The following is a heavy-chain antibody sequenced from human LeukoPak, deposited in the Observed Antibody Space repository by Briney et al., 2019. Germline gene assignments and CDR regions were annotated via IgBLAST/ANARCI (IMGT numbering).Heavy chain of an antibody. CDR3: ATGAYCDH. Sequence: GGSLRLSCAASGFTFDDYGMSWVRPAPGKGLEWVSGLNWNGGSTGYADSVKGRCIISRDNSENTLYLQMNGLRAEDTAIYFCATGAYCDHWGQGTLVTVSS. J-gene: IGHJ4*02. CDR2: LNWNGGST. V-gene: IGHV3-20*04. CDR1: GFTFDDYG.